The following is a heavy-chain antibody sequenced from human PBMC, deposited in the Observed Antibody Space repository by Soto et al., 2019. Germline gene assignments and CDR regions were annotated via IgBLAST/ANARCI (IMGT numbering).Heavy chain of an antibody. CDR1: GGTFSSYA. CDR3: ARSRGYSYGRYYYYGMDV. D-gene: IGHD5-18*01. V-gene: IGHV1-69*13. Sequence: GASVKVSCKASGGTFSSYAISWVRQAPGQGLEWMGGIIPIFGTANYAQKFQGRVTITADESTSTAYMELSSLRSEDTAVYYCARSRGYSYGRYYYYGMDVWGQGTTVTVYS. CDR2: IIPIFGTA. J-gene: IGHJ6*02.